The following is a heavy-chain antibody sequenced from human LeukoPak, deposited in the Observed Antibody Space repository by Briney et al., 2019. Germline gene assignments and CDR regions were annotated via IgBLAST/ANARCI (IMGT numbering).Heavy chain of an antibody. CDR1: GGSISSSSYY. Sequence: PSETLSLTCTVSGGSISSSSYYWGWIRQPPGKGLEWIGSIYYSGSTYYNPSLRSRVTLSVDTSKNQFSLKLSSVTAADTAVYYCARLPSDYYGSGAPDGWGQGTLVTVSS. V-gene: IGHV4-39*01. J-gene: IGHJ4*02. CDR2: IYYSGST. D-gene: IGHD3-10*01. CDR3: ARLPSDYYGSGAPDG.